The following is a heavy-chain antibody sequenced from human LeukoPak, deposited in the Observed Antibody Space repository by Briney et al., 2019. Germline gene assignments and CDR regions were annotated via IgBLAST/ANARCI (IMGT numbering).Heavy chain of an antibody. CDR2: INHSGST. D-gene: IGHD2-15*01. CDR3: ARGRGGGSSNY. CDR1: GGSFCGYY. J-gene: IGHJ4*02. Sequence: SETLSLTRAVYGGSFCGYYWSWIRQPPGKGLGWIGEINHSGSTNYNPSRKGRVTISLDTSKKQYSLKLSSVTAADMAVYYCARGRGGGSSNYWGQGTLVTVSS. V-gene: IGHV4-34*01.